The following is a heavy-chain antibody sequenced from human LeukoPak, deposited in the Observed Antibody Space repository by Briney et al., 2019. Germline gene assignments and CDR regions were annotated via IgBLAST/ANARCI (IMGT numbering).Heavy chain of an antibody. Sequence: ASVKVFCKASGYTFTSYGISWVRQAPGQGLEWMVWISAYNGNTNYAQKLQGRVTMTTDTSTSTAYMELRSLRSDDTAVYYCARDRAAGTANKIDYWGQGTLVTVSS. CDR3: ARDRAAGTANKIDY. D-gene: IGHD6-13*01. V-gene: IGHV1-18*01. J-gene: IGHJ4*02. CDR2: ISAYNGNT. CDR1: GYTFTSYG.